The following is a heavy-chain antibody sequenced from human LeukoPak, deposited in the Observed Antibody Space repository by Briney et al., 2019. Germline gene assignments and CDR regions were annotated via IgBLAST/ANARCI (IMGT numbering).Heavy chain of an antibody. CDR2: INAGNGNT. J-gene: IGHJ4*02. Sequence: ASVKVSCKASGYTFTSYAMHWVRQAPGQRLEWMGWINAGNGNTKYSQKSQGRVTITRDTSASTAYMELSSLRSEDTAVYYCARSVVRGVIRPHFDYWGQGTLVTVSS. D-gene: IGHD3-10*01. CDR1: GYTFTSYA. V-gene: IGHV1-3*01. CDR3: ARSVVRGVIRPHFDY.